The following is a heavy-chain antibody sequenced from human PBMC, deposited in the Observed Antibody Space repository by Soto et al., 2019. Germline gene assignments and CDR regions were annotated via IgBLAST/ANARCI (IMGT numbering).Heavy chain of an antibody. CDR3: AQDSSSGLGFDY. Sequence: QVQLVESGGGVVQPGRSLRLSCAASGFTFSSYGMHWVRQAPGKGLEWVAVISYDGSNKYYADSVKGRFTISRDNSKNTLYLQMNSLRAEDTAVYYCAQDSSSGLGFDYWGQGTLVTVSS. CDR1: GFTFSSYG. CDR2: ISYDGSNK. J-gene: IGHJ4*02. D-gene: IGHD6-19*01. V-gene: IGHV3-30*18.